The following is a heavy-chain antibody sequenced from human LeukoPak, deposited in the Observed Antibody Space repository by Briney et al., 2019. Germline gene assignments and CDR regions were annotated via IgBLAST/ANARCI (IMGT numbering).Heavy chain of an antibody. V-gene: IGHV3-30*18. J-gene: IGHJ4*02. CDR3: AKDWAPYCGGDCYFNY. Sequence: PGRALRLSCAASGFIFNNYGMHWVRQAPGKGLEWVAVISYEGSNKNYADSVKGRSTISRDRTQNTVYLQMNSLRVEDTAVYYCAKDWAPYCGGDCYFNYWGQGALVTVSS. CDR2: ISYEGSNK. D-gene: IGHD2-21*02. CDR1: GFIFNNYG.